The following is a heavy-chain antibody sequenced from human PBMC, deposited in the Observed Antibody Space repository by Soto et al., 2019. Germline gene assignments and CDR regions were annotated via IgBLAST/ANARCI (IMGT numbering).Heavy chain of an antibody. J-gene: IGHJ4*02. V-gene: IGHV1-69*10. Sequence: ASVKVSCKASGGTFSSYAISWVRQAPGQGLEWMGGIIPILGIANYAQKFQGGVTLTADKSTSTAYMELSSLRSEDTAVYYCARCGTYYYDSSGYYIFDYWGQGTLVTVSS. CDR2: IIPILGIA. D-gene: IGHD3-22*01. CDR3: ARCGTYYYDSSGYYIFDY. CDR1: GGTFSSYA.